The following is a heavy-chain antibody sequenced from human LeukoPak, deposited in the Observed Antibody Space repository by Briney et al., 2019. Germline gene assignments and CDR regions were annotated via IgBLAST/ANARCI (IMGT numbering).Heavy chain of an antibody. Sequence: GGSLRLSCAASGFTFTNYAMGWVRQAPGKGLEWVSGISGSADSTHYADSVKGRFIVSRDNSKNTVYLQMNSLRAEDTAVYYCARLPWSDFPYWGQGTLVTVSS. J-gene: IGHJ4*02. CDR3: ARLPWSDFPY. CDR2: ISGSADST. CDR1: GFTFTNYA. V-gene: IGHV3-23*01. D-gene: IGHD3-3*01.